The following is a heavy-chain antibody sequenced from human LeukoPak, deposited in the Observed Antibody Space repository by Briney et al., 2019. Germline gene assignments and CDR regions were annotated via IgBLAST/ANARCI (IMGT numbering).Heavy chain of an antibody. J-gene: IGHJ3*02. D-gene: IGHD2-15*01. CDR1: GYTFTGYY. CDR2: INPNSGGT. Sequence: ASVKVSFKASGYTFTGYYMHWVRQAPGQGLEWMGWINPNSGGTNYAQKFQGRVTMTRDTSISTAYMELSRLRSDDTAVYYCAREGGVAIDAFDIWGQGTMVTVSS. CDR3: AREGGVAIDAFDI. V-gene: IGHV1-2*02.